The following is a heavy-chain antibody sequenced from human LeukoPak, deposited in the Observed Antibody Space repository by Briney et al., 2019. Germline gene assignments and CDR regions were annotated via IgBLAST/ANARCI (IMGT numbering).Heavy chain of an antibody. D-gene: IGHD2-2*01. Sequence: PGGSLRLSCAASGFTFSDYYMSWVRQAPGKGLEWVANIKQDGSEKYYVDSVKGRFTISRDNAKNSLYLQMNSLRAEDTAVYYCARAQGIVVVPALVNWFDPWGQGTLVTVSS. CDR3: ARAQGIVVVPALVNWFDP. CDR2: IKQDGSEK. CDR1: GFTFSDYY. V-gene: IGHV3-7*01. J-gene: IGHJ5*02.